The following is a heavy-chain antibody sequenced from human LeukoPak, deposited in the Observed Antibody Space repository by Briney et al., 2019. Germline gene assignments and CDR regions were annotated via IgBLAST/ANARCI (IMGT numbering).Heavy chain of an antibody. CDR1: GGSFSGYY. V-gene: IGHV4-34*01. J-gene: IGHJ4*02. Sequence: TSETLSLTCAVYGGSFSGYYWSWIRQPPGKGLEWIGEINHSGSTNYNPSLKSRVTISVDTSKNQFSLKLSSVTAADTAVYYCARGRGYRALCDYWGQGTLVSVSS. D-gene: IGHD5-12*01. CDR3: ARGRGYRALCDY. CDR2: INHSGST.